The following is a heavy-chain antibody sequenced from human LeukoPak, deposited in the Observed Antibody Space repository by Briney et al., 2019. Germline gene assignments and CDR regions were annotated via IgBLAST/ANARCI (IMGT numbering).Heavy chain of an antibody. V-gene: IGHV3-20*04. CDR3: AKVEFYFDSTGYLDY. CDR1: GFIYDDYA. Sequence: GGSLRLSCAASGFIYDDYAMTWVRQAPGRGLEWVSTIRNGDRTSYGDSVKGRFTISRDNAKNSLYLQMKSLTCEHRALYCCAKVEFYFDSTGYLDYWGQGSPVTVSS. CDR2: IRNGDRT. J-gene: IGHJ4*02. D-gene: IGHD3-22*01.